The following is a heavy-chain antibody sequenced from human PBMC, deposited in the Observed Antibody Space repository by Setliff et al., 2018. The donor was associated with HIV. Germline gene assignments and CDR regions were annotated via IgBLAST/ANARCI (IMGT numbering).Heavy chain of an antibody. CDR3: ALPYCGGGNCWSSASLPPAGWFDP. V-gene: IGHV1-69*05. Sequence: SVKVSCKASGGTFSSYVISWVRQAPGQGPEWMGGIIPMYGVANYAQKFQGRVKITTDESTSTAYMELSSLRSEDTAVYYCALPYCGGGNCWSSASLPPAGWFDPWGQGTRVTVSS. CDR2: IIPMYGVA. CDR1: GGTFSSYV. D-gene: IGHD2-15*01. J-gene: IGHJ5*02.